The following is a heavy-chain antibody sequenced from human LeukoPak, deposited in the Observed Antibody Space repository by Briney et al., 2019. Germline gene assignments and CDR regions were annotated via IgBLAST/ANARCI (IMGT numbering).Heavy chain of an antibody. D-gene: IGHD2-2*01. CDR1: GYTFTGYY. J-gene: IGHJ6*02. V-gene: IGHV1-2*02. CDR3: ARADQLEFYYYYGMDV. CDR2: INPNSGGT. Sequence: ASVKVSCKASGYTFTGYYMHWVRQAPGQGLEWMGWINPNSGGTSYAQKFQGRVTMTRDTSISTAYMELSRLRSDDTAVYYCARADQLEFYYYYGMDVWGQGTTVTVSS.